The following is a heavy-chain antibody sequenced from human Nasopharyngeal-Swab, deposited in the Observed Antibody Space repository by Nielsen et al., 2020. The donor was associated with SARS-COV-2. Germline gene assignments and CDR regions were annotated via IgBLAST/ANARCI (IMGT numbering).Heavy chain of an antibody. D-gene: IGHD6-6*01. CDR1: GGSIIGSDW. CDR3: ASSSSQKRGHDS. Sequence: SETLSLTCAVSGGSIIGSDWWSWVRQPPGKGLEWIGETYHDGHTNYNPSLKSRVTVSVDRSKNQFSLSLNSVTPADTAVYYCASSSSQKRGHDSWGQGTLVTVSS. J-gene: IGHJ4*02. CDR2: TYHDGHT. V-gene: IGHV4-4*02.